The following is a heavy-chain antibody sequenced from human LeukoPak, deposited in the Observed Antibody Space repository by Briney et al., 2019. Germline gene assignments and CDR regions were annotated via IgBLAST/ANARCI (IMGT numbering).Heavy chain of an antibody. CDR2: ISGSGGST. D-gene: IGHD3-22*01. CDR1: GFTFSSYA. V-gene: IGHV3-23*01. J-gene: IGHJ5*02. Sequence: GGSLRLSCAASGFTFSSYAMSWVRQAPGKGLEWVSAISGSGGSTYYADSVKGRFTISRDNSKNTLYLQMNSLRAEDTAVYYCAKDRPPMIVVAMRVGPNWFDPWGQGTLVTVSS. CDR3: AKDRPPMIVVAMRVGPNWFDP.